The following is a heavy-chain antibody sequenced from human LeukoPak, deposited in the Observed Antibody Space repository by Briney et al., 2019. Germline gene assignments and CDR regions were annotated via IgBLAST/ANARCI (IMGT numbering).Heavy chain of an antibody. V-gene: IGHV4-59*01. D-gene: IGHD5-18*01. CDR3: ARGYTYGDNWFDP. CDR2: IYYSGSP. CDR1: GGSISSYS. J-gene: IGHJ5*02. Sequence: PSETLSLICSVSGGSISSYSWTWIRQPPGKGLEWIGFIYYSGSPNYNPSLKSRVTISLDTSKNQFSLKLSSVTTADTAMYYCARGYTYGDNWFDPWGQGTLVTVSS.